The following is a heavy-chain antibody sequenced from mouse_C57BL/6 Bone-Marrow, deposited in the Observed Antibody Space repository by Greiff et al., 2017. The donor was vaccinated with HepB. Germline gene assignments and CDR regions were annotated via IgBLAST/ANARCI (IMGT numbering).Heavy chain of an antibody. D-gene: IGHD1-1*01. CDR2: IYPGDGDT. CDR1: GYAFSSSW. J-gene: IGHJ2*01. V-gene: IGHV1-82*01. CDR3: LYYYGSSTDFDY. Sequence: QVQLQQSRPELVKPGASVKISCKASGYAFSSSWMNWVKQRPGKGLEWIGRIYPGDGDTNYNGKFKGKATLTADKSSSTAYMQLSSLTSEDSAVYFWLYYYGSSTDFDYWGQGTTLTVSS.